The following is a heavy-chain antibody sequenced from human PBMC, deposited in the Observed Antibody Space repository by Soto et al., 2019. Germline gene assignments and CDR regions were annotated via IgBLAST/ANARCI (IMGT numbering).Heavy chain of an antibody. V-gene: IGHV3-30*18. D-gene: IGHD3-22*01. CDR3: AKSYYYDSSGYYPYYFDY. CDR1: GFTFSSYG. CDR2: ISYDGSNK. J-gene: IGHJ4*02. Sequence: GSLRLSCAASGFTFSSYGMHWVRQAPGKGLEWVAVISYDGSNKYYADSVKGRFTISRDNSKNTLYLQMNSLRAEDTAVYYCAKSYYYDSSGYYPYYFDYWGQGTLVTVSS.